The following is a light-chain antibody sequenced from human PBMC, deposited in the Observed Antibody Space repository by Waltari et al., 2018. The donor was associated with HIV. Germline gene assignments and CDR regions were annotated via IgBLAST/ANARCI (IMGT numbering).Light chain of an antibody. CDR1: QSVNNN. Sequence: ELVLTQSPATLSVSPGERATLSCRASQSVNNNLAWYQQKPGQVPRLLIYGASTRATGIPARVSGSGSGTEFTLTISSLQSEDFAVYYCQQYNFWPPLTFGGGTKVEIK. V-gene: IGKV3-15*01. CDR3: QQYNFWPPLT. J-gene: IGKJ4*01. CDR2: GAS.